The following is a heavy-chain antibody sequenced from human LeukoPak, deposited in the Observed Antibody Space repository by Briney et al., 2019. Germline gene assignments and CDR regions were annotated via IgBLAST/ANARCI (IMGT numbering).Heavy chain of an antibody. D-gene: IGHD7-27*01. Sequence: ASVKVSCKASGYTFTSYDINWVRQATGQGLEWMGCMNPNSGNTGYAQKFQGRVTMTRNTSISTAYMELSSLGSEDTAVYYCARGLSALTGDFYYYGMDVWGQGTTVTVSS. CDR1: GYTFTSYD. CDR3: ARGLSALTGDFYYYGMDV. V-gene: IGHV1-8*01. J-gene: IGHJ6*02. CDR2: MNPNSGNT.